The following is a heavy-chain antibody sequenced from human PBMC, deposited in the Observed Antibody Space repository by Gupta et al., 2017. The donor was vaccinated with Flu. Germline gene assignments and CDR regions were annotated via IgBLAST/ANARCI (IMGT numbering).Heavy chain of an antibody. CDR3: AKGGTGVEYSSSWYLLPLDY. CDR1: GFIFSSYG. Sequence: QVQLVESGGGVVQPGRSLRLSCAASGFIFSSYGLPWVRQAPGKGLELVAVISYDGSNKYYADSVKGRFTISRDNSKNTLYLQMNSLRAEDTAVYYCAKGGTGVEYSSSWYLLPLDYWGQGTLVTVSS. D-gene: IGHD6-13*01. V-gene: IGHV3-30*18. J-gene: IGHJ4*02. CDR2: ISYDGSNK.